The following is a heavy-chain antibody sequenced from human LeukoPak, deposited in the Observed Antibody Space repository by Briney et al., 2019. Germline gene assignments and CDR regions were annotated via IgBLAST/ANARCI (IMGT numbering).Heavy chain of an antibody. Sequence: ASVKVSCKASGCTFTGYYMHWVRQAPGQGLEWMGWINPNSGGTNYAQKFRGRVTMTRDTSISTAYMELSRLGSDDTAVYYCARDFVAVDLFDPWGQGTLVTVSS. CDR2: INPNSGGT. CDR1: GCTFTGYY. V-gene: IGHV1-2*02. J-gene: IGHJ5*02. CDR3: ARDFVAVDLFDP. D-gene: IGHD2-15*01.